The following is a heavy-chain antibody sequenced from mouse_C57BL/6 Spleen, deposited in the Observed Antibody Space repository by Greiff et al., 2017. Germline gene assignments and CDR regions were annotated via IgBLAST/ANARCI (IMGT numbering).Heavy chain of an antibody. Sequence: EVMLVESGGGLVQPGGSLKLSCAASGFTFSDYYMYWVRQTPEKRLEWVAYISNGGGSTYYPDTVKGRFTISRDNAKNTLYLQMRLLKSEDTAMYYCARHMYTTGVATDWYFDVWGTGTTVTVSS. CDR1: GFTFSDYY. CDR2: ISNGGGST. CDR3: ARHMYTTGVATDWYFDV. J-gene: IGHJ1*03. D-gene: IGHD1-1*01. V-gene: IGHV5-12*01.